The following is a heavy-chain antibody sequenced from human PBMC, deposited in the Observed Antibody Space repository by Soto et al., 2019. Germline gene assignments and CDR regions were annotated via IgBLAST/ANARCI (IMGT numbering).Heavy chain of an antibody. J-gene: IGHJ4*02. CDR1: GFTFNTYA. CDR2: ISYDGGSK. Sequence: QVQLVESGGGVARPGRYLTLSCAASGFTFNTYAMHWGRLPPGKGLEWVASISYDGGSKYYADSVSDRFTISRDDSKSTLYLQMNSLRPEGTAVYYCASTEGFSNYWYTDWGQGALATVSS. D-gene: IGHD6-13*01. V-gene: IGHV3-30-3*01. CDR3: ASTEGFSNYWYTD.